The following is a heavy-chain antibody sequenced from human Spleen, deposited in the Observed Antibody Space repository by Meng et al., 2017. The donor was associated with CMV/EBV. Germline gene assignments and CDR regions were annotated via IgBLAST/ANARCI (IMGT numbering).Heavy chain of an antibody. V-gene: IGHV3-74*01. CDR2: INSDGSST. CDR1: VFTFSSYW. Sequence: APSVFTFSSYWMHWVRQAPGKGLVWVSRINSDGSSTSYADSVKGRFTISRDNAKNTLYLQMNSLRAEDTAMYYCARVHSSGWYIGYWGQGTLVTVSS. D-gene: IGHD6-19*01. J-gene: IGHJ4*02. CDR3: ARVHSSGWYIGY.